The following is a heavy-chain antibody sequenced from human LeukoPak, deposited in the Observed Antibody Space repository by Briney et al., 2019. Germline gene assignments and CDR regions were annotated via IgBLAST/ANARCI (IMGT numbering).Heavy chain of an antibody. CDR1: GFTFSSYN. CDR3: AREIPVTPVCFDY. V-gene: IGHV3-21*01. D-gene: IGHD2-21*01. CDR2: ISSSSYI. Sequence: PGGSLRLSCAASGFTFSSYNMNWVRQAPGKGLEWVSFISSSSYIYYSDSVKGRFTISRDNAMNSLYLQMNSLRAEDTAVYYCAREIPVTPVCFDYWDQGTLVTVSS. J-gene: IGHJ4*02.